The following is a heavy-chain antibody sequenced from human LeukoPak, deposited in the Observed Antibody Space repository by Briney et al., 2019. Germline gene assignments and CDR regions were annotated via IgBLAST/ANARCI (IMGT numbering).Heavy chain of an antibody. V-gene: IGHV3-30-3*01. J-gene: IGHJ4*02. Sequence: PGRSLRLSCAASGFTFSTYAMHCVRQAPGKGLEWVTVISYDGTNKYYADSVKGRFTISRDNSKNALYLQMNSLRAEDTAVYYCARDWGSSWYYFDYWGQGNLVTVSS. D-gene: IGHD6-13*01. CDR2: ISYDGTNK. CDR3: ARDWGSSWYYFDY. CDR1: GFTFSTYA.